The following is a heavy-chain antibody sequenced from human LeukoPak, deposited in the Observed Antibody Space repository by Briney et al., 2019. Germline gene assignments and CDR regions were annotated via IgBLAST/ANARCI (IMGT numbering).Heavy chain of an antibody. CDR2: IYYSGST. CDR3: ARKVRSSLYNWFDP. J-gene: IGHJ5*02. CDR1: GGSISDYH. D-gene: IGHD6-6*01. Sequence: PSETLSLTCTVSGGSISDYHWNWIRQPPGKTLEWIGSIYYSGSTSYNPSLKSRATISVDTSKNQFSLNLNSVTAADTAVYYCARKVRSSLYNWFDPWGQGTLVTVSS. V-gene: IGHV4-59*08.